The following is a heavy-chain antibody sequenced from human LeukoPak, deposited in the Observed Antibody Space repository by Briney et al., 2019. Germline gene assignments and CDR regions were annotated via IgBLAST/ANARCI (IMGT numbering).Heavy chain of an antibody. D-gene: IGHD6-25*01. CDR2: IHDDGRT. J-gene: IGHJ5*02. Sequence: PSETLSLICSVSGGSMSDSITWGWVRQPPGKGLEWLANIHDDGRTAPNPSLRSRLTISQDRSKNQFSLKVSSVTAADTAFYYCAKVLTAAGLDLWGQGILVTVSS. CDR1: GGSMSDSIT. V-gene: IGHV4/OR15-8*01. CDR3: AKVLTAAGLDL.